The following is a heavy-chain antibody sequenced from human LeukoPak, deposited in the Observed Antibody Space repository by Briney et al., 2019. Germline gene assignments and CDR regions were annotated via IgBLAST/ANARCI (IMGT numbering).Heavy chain of an antibody. CDR1: GDSITSGYY. D-gene: IGHD5-18*01. V-gene: IGHV4-38-2*01. Sequence: PSETLSLTCVVSGDSITSGYYWAWLRPPPGKVLEWIGIIFHSGSTYRNPSLRSRVTISLNTSKNQISLLLSSLTAADTAVYYCERSSSVDTALVGVHWFDPWGQGTLVTVSS. CDR2: IFHSGST. CDR3: ERSSSVDTALVGVHWFDP. J-gene: IGHJ5*02.